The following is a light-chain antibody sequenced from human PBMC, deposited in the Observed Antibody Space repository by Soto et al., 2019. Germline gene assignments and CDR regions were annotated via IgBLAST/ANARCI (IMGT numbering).Light chain of an antibody. Sequence: IVLTQSPGTLSLSPGERVTLSCRASQSVSSSFAWYQQKHGQAPRLLIYGASNRATGIPDRFSGSGSGTDITLTISLLAHEYAALYCWQQSVGPPRTFGGGTKVEIK. V-gene: IGKV3-20*01. CDR1: QSVSSS. CDR3: QQSVGPPRT. CDR2: GAS. J-gene: IGKJ4*01.